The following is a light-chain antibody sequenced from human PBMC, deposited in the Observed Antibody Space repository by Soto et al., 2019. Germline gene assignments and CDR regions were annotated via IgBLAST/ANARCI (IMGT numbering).Light chain of an antibody. CDR2: AAS. CDR3: QQLDNYPRT. V-gene: IGKV1-17*01. J-gene: IGKJ1*01. CDR1: QGIRRS. Sequence: DIQMTQSPSSLSASLSDRVTITCRASQGIRRSLNWYQQKPGKAPNLLIYAASSLQTGVPSRFSGSGSGTEFTLTISSLQPEDFATYYCQQLDNYPRTFGQGTKVDIK.